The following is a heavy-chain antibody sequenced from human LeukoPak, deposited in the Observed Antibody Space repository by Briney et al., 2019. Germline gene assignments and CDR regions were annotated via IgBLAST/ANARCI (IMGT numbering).Heavy chain of an antibody. CDR2: INHSGST. J-gene: IGHJ4*02. Sequence: SETLSLTCAVYGGSFSGYYWSWIRQPPGKGLEWTGEINHSGSTNYNPSLKSRVTISVDTSKNQFSLKLSSVTAADTAVYYCARGGYSYGYWGQGTLVTVSS. CDR3: ARGGYSYGY. V-gene: IGHV4-34*01. D-gene: IGHD5-18*01. CDR1: GGSFSGYY.